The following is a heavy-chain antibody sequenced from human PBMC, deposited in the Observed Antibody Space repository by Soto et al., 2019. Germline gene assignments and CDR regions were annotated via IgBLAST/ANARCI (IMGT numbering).Heavy chain of an antibody. V-gene: IGHV3-30-3*01. J-gene: IGHJ4*02. CDR3: ARDRGRGYCTGGLCYLGLDH. CDR2: ISFNATNG. Sequence: GGSLRLSCAASGFTFSHFAMHWVRQAPGKGLEWISVISFNATNGFFADSVKGRFSISRDNSANRLYLQMTNLRPEDTAIYYCARDRGRGYCTGGLCYLGLDHWGQGSPVTVSS. D-gene: IGHD2-8*02. CDR1: GFTFSHFA.